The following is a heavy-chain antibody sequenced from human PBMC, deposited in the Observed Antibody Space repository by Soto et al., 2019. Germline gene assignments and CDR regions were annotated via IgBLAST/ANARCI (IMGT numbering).Heavy chain of an antibody. Sequence: SVKVSCKASGGSFKNYAITWVRQAPGQGLEWVGGIIPIFGTANYAQGFQGRLTITADESTSSAYMELSSLRSDDTAVYYCARDPSGNWFDPWGQGTLVTVSS. CDR2: IIPIFGTA. CDR1: GGSFKNYA. J-gene: IGHJ5*02. V-gene: IGHV1-69*13. CDR3: ARDPSGNWFDP.